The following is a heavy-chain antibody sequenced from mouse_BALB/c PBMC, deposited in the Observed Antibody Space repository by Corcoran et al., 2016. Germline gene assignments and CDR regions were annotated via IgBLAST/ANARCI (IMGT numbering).Heavy chain of an antibody. J-gene: IGHJ4*01. CDR1: GYTFTNSG. Sequence: QIQLVQSGPELTKPGETVKISCKASGYTFTNSGMNWGKQAPGKGLKWLGWINTYTGEPTYADDFKGRFAFSLETSASTAYLQINNLKNEDTATYFCARYDAMDYWGQGTSVTVSA. CDR3: ARYDAMDY. V-gene: IGHV9-3-1*01. CDR2: INTYTGEP.